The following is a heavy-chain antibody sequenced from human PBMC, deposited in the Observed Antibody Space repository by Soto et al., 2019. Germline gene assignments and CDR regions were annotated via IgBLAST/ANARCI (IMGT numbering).Heavy chain of an antibody. CDR3: ARSMGIVATIIGTEYYFDY. Sequence: QVQLVQSGAEVKKPGASVKVSCKASGYTFTSYGISWVRQAPGQGLEWMGWISAYNGNTNYAQKLQGRVTMTTDTATSKDYLELRSLRSDDTAVYYCARSMGIVATIIGTEYYFDYWGQGTLVTVSS. CDR2: ISAYNGNT. D-gene: IGHD5-12*01. CDR1: GYTFTSYG. J-gene: IGHJ4*02. V-gene: IGHV1-18*01.